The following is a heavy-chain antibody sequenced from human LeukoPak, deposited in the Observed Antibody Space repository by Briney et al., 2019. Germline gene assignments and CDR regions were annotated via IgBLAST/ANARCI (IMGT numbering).Heavy chain of an antibody. J-gene: IGHJ4*02. D-gene: IGHD1-26*01. CDR3: TRLGAVARGIDY. CDR2: IYPADSDA. Sequence: GESLKISCKASGYIFKVYWIAWVRQMPGNGLEWMGSIYPADSDARYSPSFQGQVTISADKSIGTAYLQWNTLKASDTAMYYCTRLGAVARGIDYWGQGTLVTVSS. V-gene: IGHV5-51*01. CDR1: GYIFKVYW.